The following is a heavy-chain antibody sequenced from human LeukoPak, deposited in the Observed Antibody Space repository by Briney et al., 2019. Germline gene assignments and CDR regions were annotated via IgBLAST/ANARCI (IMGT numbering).Heavy chain of an antibody. CDR3: ARTYMVRGVIIDAFDY. D-gene: IGHD3-10*01. CDR1: GGSISSGGYS. J-gene: IGHJ4*02. V-gene: IGHV4-30-2*01. CDR2: IYHSGST. Sequence: HPSQTLSLTCAVSGGSISSGGYSWSWIRQPPGKGLEWIGYIYHSGSTYYNPSLKSRVTMSVDRSKNQFSLKLSSVTAADTAVYYCARTYMVRGVIIDAFDYWGQGTLVTVSS.